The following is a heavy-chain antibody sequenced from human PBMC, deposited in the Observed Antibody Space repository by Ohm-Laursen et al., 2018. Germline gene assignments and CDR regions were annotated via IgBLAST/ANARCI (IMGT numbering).Heavy chain of an antibody. Sequence: GTLSLTCTVSGGSISSYYWSWIRQPPGKGLEWIGYIYHTVSTNYNPSLKSRVTISVDTSKNQFSLKLSSVTAADTAVYYCARGGGDSTPGYYYYYYGMDVWGQGTTVTVSS. V-gene: IGHV4-59*01. J-gene: IGHJ6*02. CDR2: IYHTVST. CDR3: ARGGGDSTPGYYYYYYGMDV. D-gene: IGHD4-17*01. CDR1: GGSISSYY.